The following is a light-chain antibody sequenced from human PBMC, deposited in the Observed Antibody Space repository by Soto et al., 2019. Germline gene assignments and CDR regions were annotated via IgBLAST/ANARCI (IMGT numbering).Light chain of an antibody. V-gene: IGLV2-14*01. CDR1: SSDVGGYNY. CDR2: DVS. Sequence: QSALTQPASVSGSPGQSITISCTGTSSDVGGYNYVSWYQQNPGKAPKLMIYDVSVRPSGVSNRFSGSKSGNTASLTISGLQAEDEADYYCSSYTSSSTPYVFGTGTKVTVL. CDR3: SSYTSSSTPYV. J-gene: IGLJ1*01.